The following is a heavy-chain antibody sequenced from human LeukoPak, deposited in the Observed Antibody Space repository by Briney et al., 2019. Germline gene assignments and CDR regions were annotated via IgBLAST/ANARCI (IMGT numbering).Heavy chain of an antibody. Sequence: SQTVSLTCAISGDTVSRNTAAWNWIRQSPSRGLEWLGRTYHRSKWYNDYAVSVKSRITVNPDTSKNQFSLQLKSVTPEDTAVYFCARQEIEVHDAFDIWGQGTMVTVPS. CDR2: TYHRSKWYN. CDR3: ARQEIEVHDAFDI. D-gene: IGHD3-22*01. V-gene: IGHV6-1*01. J-gene: IGHJ3*02. CDR1: GDTVSRNTAA.